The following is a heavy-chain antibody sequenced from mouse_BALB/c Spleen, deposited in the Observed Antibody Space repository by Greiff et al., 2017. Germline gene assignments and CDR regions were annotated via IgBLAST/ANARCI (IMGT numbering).Heavy chain of an antibody. V-gene: IGHV5-6-4*01. CDR3: TREDSYAMDY. CDR2: ISSGGSYT. Sequence: EVQVVESGGGLVKPGGSLKLSCAASGFTFSSYTMSWVRQTPEKRLEWVATISSGGSYTYYPDSVKGRFTISRDNAKNTLYLQMSSLKSEDTAMYYCTREDSYAMDYWGQGTSVTVSS. CDR1: GFTFSSYT. J-gene: IGHJ4*01.